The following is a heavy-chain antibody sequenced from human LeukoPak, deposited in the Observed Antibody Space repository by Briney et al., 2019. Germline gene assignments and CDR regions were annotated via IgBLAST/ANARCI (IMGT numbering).Heavy chain of an antibody. Sequence: SETLSLTCTVSGGSISSSSYYWGWIRQPPGKGLEWIGTIHYSGRTYYNPSLESRVTISVDTSKNQFSLNLSSVTAADTAVYYCARDSRFDYWGQGTLVTVSS. CDR1: GGSISSSSYY. V-gene: IGHV4-39*07. J-gene: IGHJ4*02. CDR3: ARDSRFDY. CDR2: IHYSGRT.